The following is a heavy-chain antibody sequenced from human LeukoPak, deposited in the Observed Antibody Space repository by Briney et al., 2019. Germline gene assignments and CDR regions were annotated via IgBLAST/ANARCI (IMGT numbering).Heavy chain of an antibody. J-gene: IGHJ4*02. CDR1: GFTHSYFW. Sequence: GGPLRLSCAASGFTHSYFWMSWVRQAPGKGLEWLANINLDGTERHYVDSVKGRFTISRDNAKKSLYLQMNSLRDEDTAVYYCARDNVGATPFDYWGQGTLVTVSS. CDR3: ARDNVGATPFDY. D-gene: IGHD1-26*01. V-gene: IGHV3-7*05. CDR2: INLDGTER.